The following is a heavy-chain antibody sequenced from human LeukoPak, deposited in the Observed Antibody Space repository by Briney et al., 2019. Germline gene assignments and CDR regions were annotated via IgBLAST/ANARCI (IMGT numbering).Heavy chain of an antibody. CDR1: GYSFTSYW. CDR2: IYPGDSDT. Sequence: GESLKISCKDSGYSFTSYWIGWVRQMPGKGLECMGIIYPGDSDTRYSPSFQGQVTISADKSISTAYLQWSSLKAPDTAMYYCARSRAPGAADAFDIWGQGTMVTVSS. J-gene: IGHJ3*02. V-gene: IGHV5-51*01. CDR3: ARSRAPGAADAFDI. D-gene: IGHD7-27*01.